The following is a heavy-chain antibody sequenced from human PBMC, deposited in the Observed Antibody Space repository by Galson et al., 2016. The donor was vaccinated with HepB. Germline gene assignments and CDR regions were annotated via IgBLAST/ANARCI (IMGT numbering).Heavy chain of an antibody. CDR1: GGSMSSYY. D-gene: IGHD2-15*01. J-gene: IGHJ6*03. Sequence: SETLSLTCTVSGGSMSSYYWTWIRQSPGKGLEWIGYMYYAGGTDYNPSLKSRVTISGDRSKTQVALRLSSVTAADTAVYYCARLRGERYCVDGICYLHYFHMDVWGKGTTVTVAS. CDR3: ARLRGERYCVDGICYLHYFHMDV. V-gene: IGHV4-59*01. CDR2: MYYAGGT.